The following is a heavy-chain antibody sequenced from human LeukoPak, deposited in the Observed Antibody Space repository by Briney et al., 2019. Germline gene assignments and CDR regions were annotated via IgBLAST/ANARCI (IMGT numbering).Heavy chain of an antibody. V-gene: IGHV3-15*01. Sequence: GGSLRLSCAASGFTFSIAWMSWVRQAPGKGLEWVGRIKSKTDGGTTDYAAPAKGRFTISRDDSKSTQYLQMNSLKTEDTAVYYCTTGSDSSGYYYVRHDAFDIWGQGTMVTVSS. D-gene: IGHD3-22*01. CDR3: TTGSDSSGYYYVRHDAFDI. CDR1: GFTFSIAW. CDR2: IKSKTDGGTT. J-gene: IGHJ3*02.